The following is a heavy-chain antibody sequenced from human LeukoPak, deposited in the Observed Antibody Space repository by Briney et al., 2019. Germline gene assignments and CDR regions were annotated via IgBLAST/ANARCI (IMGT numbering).Heavy chain of an antibody. Sequence: GASVKVSCKASGYTFTSYGISWVRQAPGQGLEWMGWISAYNGNANYAQKLQGRVTMTTDTSTSTAYMELRSLRSDDTAVYYCAREMVRGWAPLFGPWGQGTLVTVSS. CDR3: AREMVRGWAPLFGP. D-gene: IGHD3-10*01. V-gene: IGHV1-18*01. J-gene: IGHJ5*02. CDR2: ISAYNGNA. CDR1: GYTFTSYG.